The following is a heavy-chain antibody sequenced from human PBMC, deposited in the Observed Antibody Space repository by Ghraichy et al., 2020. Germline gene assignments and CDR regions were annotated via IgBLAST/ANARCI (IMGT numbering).Heavy chain of an antibody. CDR2: IWYDGSKI. J-gene: IGHJ3*02. CDR3: ARQYYYDSSDYYDPFDI. D-gene: IGHD3-22*01. CDR1: GFAFDSYG. V-gene: IGHV3-33*01. Sequence: GESLNISFAASGFAFDSYGMNWVRQAPGKGLEWLSVIWYDGSKIYYADSVKGRFTISRDNSQNTLYLQMSSLRADDTTVYYCARQYYYDSSDYYDPFDIWGQGTMVTVSS.